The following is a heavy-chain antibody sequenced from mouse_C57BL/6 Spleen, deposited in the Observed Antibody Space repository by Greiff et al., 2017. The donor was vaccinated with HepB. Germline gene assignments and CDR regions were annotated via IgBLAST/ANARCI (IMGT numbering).Heavy chain of an antibody. V-gene: IGHV5-6*01. CDR1: GFTFSSYG. CDR3: ARQGVITTVVATPYAMDY. Sequence: EVKLMESGGDLVKPGGSLKLSCAASGFTFSSYGMSWVRQTPDKRLEWVATISSGGSYTYYPDSVKGRFTISRDNAKNTLYLQMSSLKSEDTAMYYCARQGVITTVVATPYAMDYWGQGTSVTVSS. J-gene: IGHJ4*01. D-gene: IGHD1-1*01. CDR2: ISSGGSYT.